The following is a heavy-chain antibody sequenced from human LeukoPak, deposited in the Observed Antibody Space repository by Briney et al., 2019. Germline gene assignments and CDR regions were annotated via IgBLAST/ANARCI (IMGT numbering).Heavy chain of an antibody. J-gene: IGHJ6*02. Sequence: GGSLRLSCAASGFTVSDYYMAWIRQAPGRGLEWVSYISRSGSDTKYADSVKGRFTMSRDNAKNSLYLQMNSLRAEDTALYYCARGHYGLDVWGQGTTVTVSS. CDR3: ARGHYGLDV. CDR2: ISRSGSDT. CDR1: GFTVSDYY. V-gene: IGHV3-11*06.